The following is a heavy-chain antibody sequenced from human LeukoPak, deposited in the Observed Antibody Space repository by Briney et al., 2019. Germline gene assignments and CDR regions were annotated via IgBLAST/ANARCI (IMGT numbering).Heavy chain of an antibody. V-gene: IGHV4-59*08. CDR1: GGSISSYY. J-gene: IGHJ4*02. CDR2: IYYSGST. CDR3: ARHYRRLGYSGYDPKGFDY. Sequence: SETLSLTCTVSGGSISSYYWSWIRQPPGKGLEWIGYIYYSGSTYYNPSLKSRVTISVDTSKNQFSLKLSSVTAADTAVYYCARHYRRLGYSGYDPKGFDYWGQGTLVTVSS. D-gene: IGHD5-12*01.